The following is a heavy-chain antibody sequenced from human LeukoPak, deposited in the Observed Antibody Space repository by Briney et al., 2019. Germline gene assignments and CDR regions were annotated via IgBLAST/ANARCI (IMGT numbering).Heavy chain of an antibody. D-gene: IGHD3-22*01. CDR2: IRSKANSYAT. CDR1: GFTFSGSA. CDR3: TRPNYYDSSGYSYTPNCFDY. Sequence: PGGSLRLSCAASGFTFSGSAMHWVRQASGKGLEWVGRIRSKANSYATAYAASVKGRFTISRDDSKNTAYLQMNSLKTEDTAVYYCTRPNYYDSSGYSYTPNCFDYWGQGTLVTVSS. J-gene: IGHJ4*02. V-gene: IGHV3-73*01.